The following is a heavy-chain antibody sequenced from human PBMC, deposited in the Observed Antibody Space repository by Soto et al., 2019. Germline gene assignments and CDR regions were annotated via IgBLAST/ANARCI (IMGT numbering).Heavy chain of an antibody. CDR3: ARDKGYDFWSGYYY. V-gene: IGHV3-7*01. Sequence: GGSLRLSCAASGFTFSSYWMSWVRQAPGKGLEWVANIKQDGSEKYYVDSVKGRFTISRDNAKNSLYLQMNSLRAEDTAVYYCARDKGYDFWSGYYYWGQGTLVTVSS. CDR2: IKQDGSEK. D-gene: IGHD3-3*01. J-gene: IGHJ4*02. CDR1: GFTFSSYW.